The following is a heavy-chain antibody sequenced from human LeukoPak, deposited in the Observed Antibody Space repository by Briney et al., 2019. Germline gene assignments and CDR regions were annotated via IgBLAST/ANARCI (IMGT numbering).Heavy chain of an antibody. CDR2: IDANAKTT. V-gene: IGHV3-74*01. CDR3: ARGERDLPGD. J-gene: IGHJ4*02. Sequence: GGSLRLSCAASGFTFSNYWLHWVRQAPGKGLVWVSRIDANAKTTSYADSVKGRFTISTDNAKKTLYLQMNSLRVEDTAVYYCARGERDLPGDWGQGTLVTVSS. CDR1: GFTFSNYW. D-gene: IGHD3-3*01.